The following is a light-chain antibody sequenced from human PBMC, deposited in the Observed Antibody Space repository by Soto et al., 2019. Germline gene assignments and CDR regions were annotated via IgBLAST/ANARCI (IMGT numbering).Light chain of an antibody. CDR3: QQYNSYAWT. Sequence: DIKMTQSPSTLSASVGDRVTITCRASQSISSWLAWDQQKPGKAPKLLIYKASSLESGVPSSFSGSGSGTEFTLTISSLQPDDFATYYCQQYNSYAWTFGQGTKVEIK. V-gene: IGKV1-5*03. CDR2: KAS. CDR1: QSISSW. J-gene: IGKJ1*01.